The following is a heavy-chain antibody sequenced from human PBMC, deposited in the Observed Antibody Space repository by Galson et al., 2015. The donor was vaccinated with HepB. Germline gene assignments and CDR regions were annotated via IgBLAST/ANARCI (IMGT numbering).Heavy chain of an antibody. D-gene: IGHD5-12*01. J-gene: IGHJ3*02. Sequence: ETLSLTCTVSGSSISSTSYCWGWIRQPPGKGLEWIGIFCYSASTYYNPSLKSRLTISVDTSKNQYSLNLSSVTAADTAVYYCARRDVAFPFDIWGQGTIVTVSA. CDR2: FCYSAST. V-gene: IGHV4-39*01. CDR1: GSSISSTSYC. CDR3: ARRDVAFPFDI.